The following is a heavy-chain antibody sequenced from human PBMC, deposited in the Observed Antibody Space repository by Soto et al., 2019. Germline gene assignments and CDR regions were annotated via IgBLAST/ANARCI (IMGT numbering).Heavy chain of an antibody. D-gene: IGHD4-17*01. CDR2: INSDGSST. Sequence: GGSLRLSCAASGFTFSSYWMHWVRQAPGKGLVWVSRINSDGSSTSYADSVKGRFTISRDNAKNTLYLQMNSLRAEDTAVYYCARVFASSSLNYGGNLDAFDIWGQGTMVTVSS. J-gene: IGHJ3*02. CDR3: ARVFASSSLNYGGNLDAFDI. CDR1: GFTFSSYW. V-gene: IGHV3-74*01.